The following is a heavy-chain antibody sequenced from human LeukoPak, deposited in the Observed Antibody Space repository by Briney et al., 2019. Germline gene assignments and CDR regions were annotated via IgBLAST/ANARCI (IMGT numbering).Heavy chain of an antibody. V-gene: IGHV4-59*08. CDR3: AAGFYGSGTPDPRNWFDP. D-gene: IGHD3-10*01. CDR1: GGSISSYY. Sequence: SETLSLTCTVSGGSISSYYWSWIRQPPGKGLEWIGYIYYSGSTNYNPSLKSRVTISVDTSKNQFSLKLSSVTAADTAVYYCAAGFYGSGTPDPRNWFDPWGQGTLVTVSS. J-gene: IGHJ5*02. CDR2: IYYSGST.